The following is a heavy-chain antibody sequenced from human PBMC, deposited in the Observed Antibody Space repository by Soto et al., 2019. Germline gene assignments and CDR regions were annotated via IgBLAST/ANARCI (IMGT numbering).Heavy chain of an antibody. CDR2: IWYDGSNK. J-gene: IGHJ4*02. CDR1: GFTFSSYG. CDR3: ARGDGDYAYFFDY. Sequence: QVQLVESGGGVVQPGRSLRLSCAASGFTFSSYGMHWVRQAPVKGLEWVAVIWYDGSNKYYADSVKGRFTISRDNSKNTLYLQMNSLRAEDTAVYYCARGDGDYAYFFDYWGQGTLVTVSS. D-gene: IGHD4-17*01. V-gene: IGHV3-33*01.